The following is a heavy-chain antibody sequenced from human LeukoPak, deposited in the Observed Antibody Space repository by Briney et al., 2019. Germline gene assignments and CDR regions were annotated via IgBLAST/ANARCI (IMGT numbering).Heavy chain of an antibody. CDR2: IKGDGSVR. CDR3: ATEGTDGRGSFGWFDT. Sequence: GGSLRLSCVASGFTFSDYWMTWVRQAPGKGLEWVANIKGDGSVRYYVDSLKGRFTISRDNAKNSLYLQLNSLRAEDTAVYYCATEGTDGRGSFGWFDTWGQGTLVTVSS. D-gene: IGHD3-10*01. V-gene: IGHV3-7*01. CDR1: GFTFSDYW. J-gene: IGHJ5*02.